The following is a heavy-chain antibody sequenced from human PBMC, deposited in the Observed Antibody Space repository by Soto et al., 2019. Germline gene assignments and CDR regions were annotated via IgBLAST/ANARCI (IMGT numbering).Heavy chain of an antibody. V-gene: IGHV3-66*01. D-gene: IGHD3-22*01. J-gene: IGHJ6*01. CDR2: IYSGGST. CDR1: GFTVSSNY. Sequence: EVQLVESGGGLVQPGGSLRLSCAASGFTVSSNYMSWVRQAPGKGLEWVSVIYSGGSTYYADSVKGRFTISRDNSKNTLYLQMNSLRAEDTAVYYCARDRHDSSGYYYYYYGMDVWGQGTTGTVSS. CDR3: ARDRHDSSGYYYYYYGMDV.